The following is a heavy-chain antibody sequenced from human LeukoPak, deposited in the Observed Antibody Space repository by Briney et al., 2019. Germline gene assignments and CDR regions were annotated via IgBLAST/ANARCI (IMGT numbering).Heavy chain of an antibody. CDR1: GFTFSNYA. J-gene: IGHJ4*02. Sequence: GGSLRLSCAASGFTFSNYAMSWVRQAPGKGLEWVSALSGSGGRTYYADCVKGRFTISRDNSKNTLYLQMNSLRAEDTAVYYCAKVGYYDSRGYHIFDYWGQGILVIVSS. D-gene: IGHD3-22*01. CDR2: LSGSGGRT. V-gene: IGHV3-23*01. CDR3: AKVGYYDSRGYHIFDY.